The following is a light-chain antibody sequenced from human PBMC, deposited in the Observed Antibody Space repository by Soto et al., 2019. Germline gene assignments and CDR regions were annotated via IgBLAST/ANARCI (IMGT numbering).Light chain of an antibody. V-gene: IGKV4-1*01. Sequence: DIVMTQSPDSLAVSLGERAAINCKSSQSVLSSSNNENYLAWYQQKPGQPPKMLIYWASTRESGVPDRFSGSGSGTDFTLTISSLQDEDVAVYYCQQYFDTPLTFGGGTKVEIK. CDR1: QSVLSSSNNENY. CDR2: WAS. J-gene: IGKJ4*01. CDR3: QQYFDTPLT.